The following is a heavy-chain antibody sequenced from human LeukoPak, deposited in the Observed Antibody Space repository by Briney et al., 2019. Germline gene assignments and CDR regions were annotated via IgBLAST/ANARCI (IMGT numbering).Heavy chain of an antibody. CDR3: AKDRTGSGTYFDY. Sequence: GRSLRLSCAASGFTFSSYGMSWVRQAPGKGLEWVSAISGSGGSTYYADSVKGRFTISRDNSKNTLYLQMNSLRAEDTAVYYCAKDRTGSGTYFDYWGQGTLVTVSS. D-gene: IGHD3-10*01. CDR2: ISGSGGST. V-gene: IGHV3-23*01. CDR1: GFTFSSYG. J-gene: IGHJ4*02.